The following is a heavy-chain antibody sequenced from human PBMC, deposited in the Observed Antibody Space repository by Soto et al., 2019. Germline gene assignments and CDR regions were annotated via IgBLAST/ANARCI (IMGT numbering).Heavy chain of an antibody. CDR2: IKSDGSGT. V-gene: IGHV3-74*01. CDR1: GFTFSSYW. J-gene: IGHJ4*02. D-gene: IGHD3-9*01. Sequence: EVQLVESGGGSVQPGGSLRLSCAASGFTFSSYWMHWVRQAPGKGLVWVSRIKSDGSGTYYADSVKGRLTISRDNAKKKLYLQMNSLRAKDTAVYYCARGYGHYYNVNGYIGRHGGRGTLVTVSS. CDR3: ARGYGHYYNVNGYIGRH.